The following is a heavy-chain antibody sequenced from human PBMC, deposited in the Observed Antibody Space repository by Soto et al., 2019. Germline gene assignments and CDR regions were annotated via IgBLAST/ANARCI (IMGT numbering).Heavy chain of an antibody. CDR2: ISYDGSNK. D-gene: IGHD1-26*01. J-gene: IGHJ3*02. Sequence: GGSLRLSCAASGFTFSSYGMHWVRQAPGKGLEWVAVISYDGSNKYYADSVKGRFTISRDNSKNTLYQQMNSLRAEDTAVYYCAREWEPDAFDIWGQGTMVTVSS. V-gene: IGHV3-30*03. CDR1: GFTFSSYG. CDR3: AREWEPDAFDI.